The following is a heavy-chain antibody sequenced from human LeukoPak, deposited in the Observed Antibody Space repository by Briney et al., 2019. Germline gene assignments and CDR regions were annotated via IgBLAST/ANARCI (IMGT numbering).Heavy chain of an antibody. CDR1: GVSVSSGNYY. Sequence: PSQTLSLTCTVSGVSVSSGNYYWSWIRQPAGKGLEWIGHIHTSGSTNYNPSLKSRVTISVDTSKNQFSLKLSSVTAVDTAVYYCARGAAWYFDLWGRGTLVTVSS. V-gene: IGHV4-61*09. CDR3: ARGAAWYFDL. J-gene: IGHJ2*01. CDR2: IHTSGST.